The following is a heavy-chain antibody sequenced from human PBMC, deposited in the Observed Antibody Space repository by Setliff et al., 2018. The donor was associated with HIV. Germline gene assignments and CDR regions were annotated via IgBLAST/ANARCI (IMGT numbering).Heavy chain of an antibody. V-gene: IGHV3-23*01. J-gene: IGHJ4*02. CDR2: ILSTGERT. CDR1: GFTFSNYA. Sequence: GGSLRLSCAASGFTFSNYAMSWVRQAPGEGLEWVSAILSTGERTFYADSVKGRFTISRDNSKNTVYLQMNSLRAEDTAEYYCAKELAASGLGYFDSWGRGILVTVSS. CDR3: AKELAASGLGYFDS. D-gene: IGHD3-22*01.